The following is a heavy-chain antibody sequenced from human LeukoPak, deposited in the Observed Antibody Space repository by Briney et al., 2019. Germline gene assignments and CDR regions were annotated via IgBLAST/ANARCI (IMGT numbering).Heavy chain of an antibody. CDR1: KFAFINAW. D-gene: IGHD3-22*01. CDR3: TAVPHDSAV. CDR2: IKSKTDGGTT. V-gene: IGHV3-15*01. J-gene: IGHJ4*02. Sequence: GGSLRLSCAASKFAFINAWMSWFRQAPGKGLEWVGHIKSKTDGGTTDYAAPVQGRFTISRDDSKDRLYLQMNSLKTEDTAVYYCTAVPHDSAVWGQGTLVTVSS.